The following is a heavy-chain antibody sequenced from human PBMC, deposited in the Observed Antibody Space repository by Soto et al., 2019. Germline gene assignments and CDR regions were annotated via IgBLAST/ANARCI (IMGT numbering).Heavy chain of an antibody. V-gene: IGHV4-61*01. CDR1: GGSVSSGSYY. CDR3: GAAPNSHYFDY. D-gene: IGHD2-21*01. CDR2: IYYSGST. Sequence: QVQLQESGPGLVKPSETLSLTCTVSGGSVSSGSYYWSWIRQPPGKGLECIGYIYYSGSTNYNPSLKSRVTISLDTSKNQFSLKLSSVTAADTAVYYCGAAPNSHYFDYWGQGTLVTVSS. J-gene: IGHJ4*02.